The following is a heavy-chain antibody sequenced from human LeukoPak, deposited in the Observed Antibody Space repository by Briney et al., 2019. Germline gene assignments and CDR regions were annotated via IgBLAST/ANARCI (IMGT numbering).Heavy chain of an antibody. Sequence: GGSLRLSCAASGFTFSSYSMNWVRQAPGKGLEWVSSISSSSSYIYYADSVKGRFTISRDNAENSLYLQMSSLRAEDTALYYCARASTTVVTFDTFAIWGQGTMVTVSS. CDR3: ARASTTVVTFDTFAI. CDR1: GFTFSSYS. CDR2: ISSSSSYI. J-gene: IGHJ3*02. V-gene: IGHV3-21*01. D-gene: IGHD4-23*01.